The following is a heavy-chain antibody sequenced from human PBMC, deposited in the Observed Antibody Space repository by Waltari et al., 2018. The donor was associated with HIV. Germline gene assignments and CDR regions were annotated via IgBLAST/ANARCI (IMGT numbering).Heavy chain of an antibody. V-gene: IGHV4-30-4*08. CDR1: GGTIPGGDLY. CDR3: ARADFWSGYYFAFDI. J-gene: IGHJ3*02. D-gene: IGHD3-3*01. Sequence: QVHLQESGPGLVKPSQTLSLTCTVPGGTIPGGDLYWSWIRQPPGKGLEWIGNMYYTGTTYYNPSLESRVTISLETSNNQFSLRLNSVTAADTAVYYCARADFWSGYYFAFDIWGQGTMVTVSS. CDR2: MYYTGTT.